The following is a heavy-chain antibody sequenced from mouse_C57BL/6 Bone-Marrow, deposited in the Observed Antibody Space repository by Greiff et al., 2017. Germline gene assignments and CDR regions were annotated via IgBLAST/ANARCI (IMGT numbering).Heavy chain of an antibody. J-gene: IGHJ2*01. CDR3: ARSKGYYYGSSADY. V-gene: IGHV1-81*01. CDR2: IYPRSGNT. CDR1: GYTFTSYG. Sequence: VQLVESGAELARPGASVKLSCKASGYTFTSYGISWVKQRTGQGLEWIGEIYPRSGNTYYNEKFKGKATLTADKSSSTAYMELRSLTSEDSAVYLCARSKGYYYGSSADYWGQGTTLTVSS. D-gene: IGHD1-1*01.